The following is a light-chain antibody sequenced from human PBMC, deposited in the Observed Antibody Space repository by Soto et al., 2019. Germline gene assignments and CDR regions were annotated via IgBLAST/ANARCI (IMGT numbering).Light chain of an antibody. CDR3: QHLKSYPLT. CDR1: HDIITY. CDR2: AAS. Sequence: DIPLTQSPSFLSASVGDRVTITCQASHDIITYLAWYQVKPGKAPKLLIYAASTLESGVPSRFSGSGSGTEFTLTVSSLQPEDFATYYCQHLKSYPLTVGQGTLLEVK. V-gene: IGKV1-9*01. J-gene: IGKJ5*01.